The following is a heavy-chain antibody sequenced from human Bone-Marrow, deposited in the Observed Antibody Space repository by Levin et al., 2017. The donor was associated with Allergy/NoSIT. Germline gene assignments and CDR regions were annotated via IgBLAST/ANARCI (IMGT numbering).Heavy chain of an antibody. CDR1: GYTFTGFD. J-gene: IGHJ4*02. CDR2: MYPNSDNA. Sequence: RASVKVSCKTSGYTFTGFDINWVRQATGQGLEWMGWMYPNSDNAGYAQKFQGRVTMTRNTSISTAYMELSSLRSEDTAIYYCARGELGSGYLFDYWGQGTLVTVSS. V-gene: IGHV1-8*01. D-gene: IGHD5-12*01. CDR3: ARGELGSGYLFDY.